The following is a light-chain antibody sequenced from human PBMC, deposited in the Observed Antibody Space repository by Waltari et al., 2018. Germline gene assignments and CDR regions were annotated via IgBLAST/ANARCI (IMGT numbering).Light chain of an antibody. J-gene: IGKJ2*01. Sequence: AIRITQSPSSLSASTGDIVTITCRASQGISSYLAWYQQKPGKAPKLLIYAASTLQSGVPSRFSGSGSGTDFTLTISCLQSEDFATYYCQQYYSYPSFGQGTKLEIK. CDR2: AAS. CDR1: QGISSY. V-gene: IGKV1-8*01. CDR3: QQYYSYPS.